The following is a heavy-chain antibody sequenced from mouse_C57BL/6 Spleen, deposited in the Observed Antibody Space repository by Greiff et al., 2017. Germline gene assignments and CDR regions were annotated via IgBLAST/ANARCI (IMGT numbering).Heavy chain of an antibody. V-gene: IGHV1-54*01. J-gene: IGHJ2*01. CDR1: GYAFTNYL. CDR2: INPGSGGT. CDR3: ARGKLGSLDY. Sequence: QVQLQQSGAELVRPGTSVKVSCKASGYAFTNYLIEWVKQRPGQGLEWIGVINPGSGGTNYNEKFKGKATLTADKSSSTAYMQLSSLTSEDSAVYFCARGKLGSLDYWGQGTTLTVSS. D-gene: IGHD2-1*01.